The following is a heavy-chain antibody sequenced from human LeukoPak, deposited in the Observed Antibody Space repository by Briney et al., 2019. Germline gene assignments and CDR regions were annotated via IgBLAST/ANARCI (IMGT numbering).Heavy chain of an antibody. CDR2: MYTTGAT. J-gene: IGHJ4*02. D-gene: IGHD6-19*01. CDR3: ASGWGYFDF. V-gene: IGHV4-61*02. Sequence: PSETLSLTCTVSGDSISNGRFYWSWIRQPAGKGLEWIGRMYTTGATNYNSSLESRVTISIDTSKNQLSLKLTSVTAADTAVFYCASGWGYFDFWGQGTLVTVSS. CDR1: GDSISNGRFY.